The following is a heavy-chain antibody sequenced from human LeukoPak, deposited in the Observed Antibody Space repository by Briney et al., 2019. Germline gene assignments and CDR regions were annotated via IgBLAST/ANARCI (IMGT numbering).Heavy chain of an antibody. J-gene: IGHJ4*02. CDR2: IYWDDDK. D-gene: IGHD3-22*01. CDR3: AHIGYYYDSSGYGFLDY. Sequence: ESGPTLVNPTQTLTQTCTFSGFSLSTSGVGVGWIRQPPGKALEWLALIYWDDDKRYSPSLKSRLTITKDTSKNQVVLTMTNMDPVDTATYYCAHIGYYYDSSGYGFLDYWGQGTLVTVSS. CDR1: GFSLSTSGVG. V-gene: IGHV2-5*02.